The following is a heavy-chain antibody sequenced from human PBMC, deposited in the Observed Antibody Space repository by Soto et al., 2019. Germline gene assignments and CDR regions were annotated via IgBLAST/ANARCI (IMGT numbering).Heavy chain of an antibody. J-gene: IGHJ4*02. D-gene: IGHD1-7*01. Sequence: PGGSLRLSCAASGFTFSSYDMHWVRQATGKGLEWVSAIGTAGDTYHPGSVKGRFTISRENAKNSLYLQMNSLRAEDTAVYYCARGITGTMAFDYWGQGTLVTVSS. CDR1: GFTFSSYD. CDR3: ARGITGTMAFDY. CDR2: IGTAGDT. V-gene: IGHV3-13*01.